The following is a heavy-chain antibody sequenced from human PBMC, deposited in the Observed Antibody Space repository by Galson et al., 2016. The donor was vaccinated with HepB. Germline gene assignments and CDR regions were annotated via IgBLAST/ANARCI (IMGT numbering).Heavy chain of an antibody. Sequence: SLRLSCAASGFTFSDYYMRWVRQAPGKGLEWVSYISPSSTYTMNADSVRGRFSISRDDAKNSLFLQMNSLRAEDTAVYYCARETGTVWSSAMGVWGKGTTVTVSS. CDR3: ARETGTVWSSAMGV. D-gene: IGHD3-3*01. CDR2: ISPSSTYT. CDR1: GFTFSDYY. J-gene: IGHJ6*03. V-gene: IGHV3-11*06.